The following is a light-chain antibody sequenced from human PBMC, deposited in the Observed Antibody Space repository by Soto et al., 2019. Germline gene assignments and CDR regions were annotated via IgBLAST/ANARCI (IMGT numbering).Light chain of an antibody. V-gene: IGLV2-11*01. CDR2: DVT. CDR1: SSDVGGYNF. CDR3: CSYAGRYNHV. J-gene: IGLJ1*01. Sequence: QSALTQSRSVSGSPGQSVTISCTGTSSDVGGYNFVSWFQQYPAKAPKLIIYDVTKRPSGVPDRFSGSKSGNTASLTIPGLQTDDEADYYCCSYAGRYNHVLGTGTKVTVL.